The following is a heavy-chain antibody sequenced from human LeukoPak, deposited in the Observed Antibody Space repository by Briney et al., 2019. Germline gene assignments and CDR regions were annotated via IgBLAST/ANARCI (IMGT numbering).Heavy chain of an antibody. Sequence: GGSLRLSCAASGFTFSSYAMHWVRQAPGKGLEYVSSISSNGGYTYYANSVKGRFTISRDNSKNTLYLQMNSLRAEDTAVYYCARDFVDFWSGPAYYFDYWGQGTLVTVSS. D-gene: IGHD3-3*01. J-gene: IGHJ4*02. V-gene: IGHV3-64*01. CDR2: ISSNGGYT. CDR3: ARDFVDFWSGPAYYFDY. CDR1: GFTFSSYA.